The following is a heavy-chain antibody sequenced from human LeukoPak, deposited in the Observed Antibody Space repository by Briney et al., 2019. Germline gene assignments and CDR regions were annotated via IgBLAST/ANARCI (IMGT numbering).Heavy chain of an antibody. CDR3: TTDELGYCSSTSCPDAFDI. V-gene: IGHV3-11*01. Sequence: GGSLRLSCAASGFTFSDYYMSWIRQAPGKGLEWVSYISSSGSTIYYADSVKGRFTISRDNAKNSLYLQMNSLRAEDTAVYYCTTDELGYCSSTSCPDAFDIWGQGTMVTVSS. D-gene: IGHD2-2*01. CDR1: GFTFSDYY. CDR2: ISSSGSTI. J-gene: IGHJ3*02.